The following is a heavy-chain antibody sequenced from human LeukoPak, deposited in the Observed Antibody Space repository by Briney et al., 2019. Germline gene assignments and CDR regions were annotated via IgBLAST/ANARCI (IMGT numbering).Heavy chain of an antibody. V-gene: IGHV4-30-4*01. Sequence: SETLSLTCTVSGGSISSGDYYWSWIRQPPGKGLEWIGYIYYSGSTYYNPSLKSRVTISVDSSKNQFSLKLSSVTAADTAVYYCVRGGNWNDEESFDYWGQGTLVTVSS. D-gene: IGHD1-1*01. CDR3: VRGGNWNDEESFDY. CDR1: GGSISSGDYY. J-gene: IGHJ4*02. CDR2: IYYSGST.